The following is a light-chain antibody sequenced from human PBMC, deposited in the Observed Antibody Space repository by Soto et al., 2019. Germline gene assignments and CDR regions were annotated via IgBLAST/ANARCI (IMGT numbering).Light chain of an antibody. J-gene: IGKJ4*01. V-gene: IGKV3-11*01. Sequence: EIVSTQSPATLSLSPGERATLSCSASQSVSSYLAWYQQKPGQAPRLLISDASNRATGIPARFSGSGSGTDFTLTISSLEPEDFAVYYCQQRSNWPELTFGGGTNVEIK. CDR2: DAS. CDR3: QQRSNWPELT. CDR1: QSVSSY.